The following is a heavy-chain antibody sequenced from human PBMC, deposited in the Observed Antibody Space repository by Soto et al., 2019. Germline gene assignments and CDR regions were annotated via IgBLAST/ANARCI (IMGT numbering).Heavy chain of an antibody. J-gene: IGHJ4*02. CDR2: ISGSGGST. CDR3: AKVKGYYYGSGSYGY. Sequence: AGGSLRLSCAASGFTFSSYAMSWVRQAPGKGLEWVSAISGSGGSTYYADTVKGRFTISRDNSKNTLYLQMNSLRAEDTAVYYCAKVKGYYYGSGSYGYWGQGTLVTVSS. CDR1: GFTFSSYA. V-gene: IGHV3-23*01. D-gene: IGHD3-10*01.